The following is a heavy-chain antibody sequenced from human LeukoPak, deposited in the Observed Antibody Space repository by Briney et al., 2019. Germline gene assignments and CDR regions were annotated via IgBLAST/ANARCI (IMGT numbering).Heavy chain of an antibody. D-gene: IGHD1-26*01. J-gene: IGHJ4*02. CDR1: VFTFSRYA. CDR3: AKDDRGTTTPYYFDY. Sequence: PGGSLRLSCPACVFTFSRYAMCWVHQAPATGLEWLSAISGSGGSTYYADSVKGRFTIARDNSKNTLYLQMNSLRAEDTAVYYCAKDDRGTTTPYYFDYWGQGTLVTVSS. V-gene: IGHV3-23*01. CDR2: ISGSGGST.